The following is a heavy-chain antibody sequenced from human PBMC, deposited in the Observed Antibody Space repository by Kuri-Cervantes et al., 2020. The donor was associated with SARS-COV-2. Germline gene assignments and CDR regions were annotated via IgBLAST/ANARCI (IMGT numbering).Heavy chain of an antibody. Sequence: GESLKISCAASGFTFSNAWMSWVRQAPGKGLEWVGRIKSKTDSGTTDYAAPVKGRFTISRDDSKNTLYLQMNSLKTEDTAVYYCTTDPTSSYGDFYYYYYMDVWGKGTTVTVSS. V-gene: IGHV3-15*01. CDR1: GFTFSNAW. CDR3: TTDPTSSYGDFYYYYYMDV. D-gene: IGHD5-18*01. J-gene: IGHJ6*03. CDR2: IKSKTDSGTT.